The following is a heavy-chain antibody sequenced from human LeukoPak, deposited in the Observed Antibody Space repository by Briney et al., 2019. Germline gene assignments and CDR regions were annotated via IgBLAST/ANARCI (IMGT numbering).Heavy chain of an antibody. CDR1: GFSVSSNY. CDR2: MYSGGST. D-gene: IGHD4-17*01. CDR3: ALHINGDYESRFDP. J-gene: IGHJ5*02. Sequence: TGGSLRLPCAASGFSVSSNYLSWVRQAPGKGLEWVSVMYSGGSTFYADSVKGRFTISRDNSKNTLNLQMNSLRAEDTAIYYCALHINGDYESRFDPWGQGTLVTVSS. V-gene: IGHV3-53*01.